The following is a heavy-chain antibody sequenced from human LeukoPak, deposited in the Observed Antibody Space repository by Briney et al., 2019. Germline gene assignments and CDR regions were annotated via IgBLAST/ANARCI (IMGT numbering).Heavy chain of an antibody. V-gene: IGHV3-30*02. CDR1: GFTFSSDG. J-gene: IGHJ3*02. CDR2: IRYDGSNK. D-gene: IGHD2-2*01. CDR3: AKDPTIVVVPAAIRNAFDI. Sequence: GGSLRLSCAASGFTFSSDGMHWFRQAPGKGLEWVAFIRYDGSNKYYADSVKGRFTISRDNSKNTLYLQMSSLRAEDTAVYYCAKDPTIVVVPAAIRNAFDIWGQGTMVTVSS.